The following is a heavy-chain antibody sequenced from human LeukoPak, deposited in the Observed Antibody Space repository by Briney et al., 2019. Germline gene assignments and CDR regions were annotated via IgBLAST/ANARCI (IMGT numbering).Heavy chain of an antibody. CDR1: GFTFSSYS. D-gene: IGHD3-10*01. CDR3: ARVWFGESGWFDP. J-gene: IGHJ5*02. CDR2: ISSSSGYI. V-gene: IGHV3-21*01. Sequence: PGGSLRLSCAAPGFTFSSYSMNWVRQAPGKGLEWVSFISSSSGYIYYADSVKGRFTISRDNAKNSLYLQMNSLRAEDTAVYYCARVWFGESGWFDPWGQGTLVTVSS.